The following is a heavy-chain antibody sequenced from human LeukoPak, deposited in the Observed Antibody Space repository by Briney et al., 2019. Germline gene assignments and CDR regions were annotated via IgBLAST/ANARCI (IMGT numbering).Heavy chain of an antibody. CDR3: ARDSGDFWSGLYYYYYYMDV. J-gene: IGHJ6*03. V-gene: IGHV3-21*01. Sequence: GGSLRLSCAASGFTFSSYSMNWVRQAPGKGLGWVSSISSSSSYIYYADSVKGRFTISRDNAKNSLYLQMNSLRAEDTAVYYCARDSGDFWSGLYYYYYYMDVWGKGTTVTVSS. CDR1: GFTFSSYS. CDR2: ISSSSSYI. D-gene: IGHD3-3*01.